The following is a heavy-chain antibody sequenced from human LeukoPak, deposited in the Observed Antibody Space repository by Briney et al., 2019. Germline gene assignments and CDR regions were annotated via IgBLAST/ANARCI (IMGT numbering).Heavy chain of an antibody. D-gene: IGHD2-2*01. CDR2: INHSGST. V-gene: IGHV4-34*01. Sequence: SETLSLTCAVYGGSFSGYYWSWIRQPPGKGLEWIGEINHSGSTNYNPSLKSRVTISVDTSKNQFSLKLSSVTAADTAVHYCARGRAKLVPAARPYGMDVWGQGTTVTVSS. CDR1: GGSFSGYY. CDR3: ARGRAKLVPAARPYGMDV. J-gene: IGHJ6*02.